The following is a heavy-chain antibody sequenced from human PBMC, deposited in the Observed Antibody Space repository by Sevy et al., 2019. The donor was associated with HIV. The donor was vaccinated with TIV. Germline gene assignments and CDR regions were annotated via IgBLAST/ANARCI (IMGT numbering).Heavy chain of an antibody. CDR2: ISGSGSNT. V-gene: IGHV3-23*01. J-gene: IGHJ4*02. D-gene: IGHD3-9*01. CDR1: GFTFSSYA. CDR3: AKAPPNYDILTTSLDC. Sequence: GGSLRLSCAASGFTFSSYAMSWVRQAPGKGLGWVSIISGSGSNTYYADSVKGGVTIYWDNSKNTLYLEMNTLSAEDTAVYYCAKAPPNYDILTTSLDCWGQGTLVTVSS.